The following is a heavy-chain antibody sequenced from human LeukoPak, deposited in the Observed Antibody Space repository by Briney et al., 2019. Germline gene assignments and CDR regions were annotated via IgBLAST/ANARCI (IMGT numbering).Heavy chain of an antibody. CDR3: ARRGSLSEPFAEYFPH. CDR1: GYRYTSYW. Sequence: GASLKISCKSSGYRYTSYWIGWVRQMPGKGLEWMGIIYPVDSDTRYSPSFQGQVIISADRSTSTAYLQWSSLKASDTAMYYCARRGSLSEPFAEYFPHWGQGTLVTVSS. V-gene: IGHV5-51*01. J-gene: IGHJ1*01. D-gene: IGHD3-16*01. CDR2: IYPVDSDT.